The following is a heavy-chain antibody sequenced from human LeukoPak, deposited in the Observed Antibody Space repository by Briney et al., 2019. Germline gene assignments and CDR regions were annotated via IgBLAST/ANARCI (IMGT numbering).Heavy chain of an antibody. CDR3: ARAGYYYGSGYSDWFDP. V-gene: IGHV4-4*07. Sequence: SETLSLTCTVSGGSISSYYWSWIRQPAGRGLEWIGRIYTSGSTNYNPSLKSRVTMSVDTSKNQFSLKLSSVTAADTAVYYCARAGYYYGSGYSDWFDPWGQGTLVIVSS. D-gene: IGHD3-10*01. CDR1: GGSISSYY. J-gene: IGHJ5*02. CDR2: IYTSGST.